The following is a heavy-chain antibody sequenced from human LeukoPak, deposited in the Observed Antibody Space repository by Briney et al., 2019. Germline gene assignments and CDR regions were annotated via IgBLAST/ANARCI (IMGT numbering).Heavy chain of an antibody. V-gene: IGHV4-4*07. D-gene: IGHD3-22*01. CDR3: ASEAYYYDSSGYPLGERWFDP. CDR1: VGSISGDY. CDR2: IYATGST. J-gene: IGHJ5*02. Sequence: SESLSLTCAVSVGSISGDYGSWIWEPVGKGLEWIWRIYATGSTNYNPSLKSRVTMSVDTSKNQFSLKLSSVTAADTAVYYCASEAYYYDSSGYPLGERWFDPWGRETLVTVSS.